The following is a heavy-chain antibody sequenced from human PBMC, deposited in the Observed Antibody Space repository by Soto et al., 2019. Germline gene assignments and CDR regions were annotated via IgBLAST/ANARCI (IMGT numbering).Heavy chain of an antibody. CDR1: GFTFSSYW. V-gene: IGHV3-7*05. CDR2: IKQDGSEK. Sequence: GGSLRLSCAASGFTFSSYWMSWVRQAPGKGLEWVANIKQDGSEKYYVDSVKGRFTISRDNAKNSLYLQMNSLRAEDTAVYYYAILGAIVLHDAFSIWAQGTMVTVSS. CDR3: AILGAIVLHDAFSI. D-gene: IGHD3-16*02. J-gene: IGHJ3*02.